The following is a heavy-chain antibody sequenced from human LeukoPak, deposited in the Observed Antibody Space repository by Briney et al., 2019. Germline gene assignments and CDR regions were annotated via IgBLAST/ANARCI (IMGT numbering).Heavy chain of an antibody. CDR1: GYRFSKYW. V-gene: IGHV5-51*01. D-gene: IGHD6-6*01. J-gene: IGHJ4*02. Sequence: GESLKISCQGSGYRFSKYWIGWVRQMPGKGLEWMGIIYPGDSDARYSPSFQGQVTISADKSISTAYLQWSSLKASDTAMYYCARRDSSSAEIDYWGQGTLVTVSS. CDR2: IYPGDSDA. CDR3: ARRDSSSAEIDY.